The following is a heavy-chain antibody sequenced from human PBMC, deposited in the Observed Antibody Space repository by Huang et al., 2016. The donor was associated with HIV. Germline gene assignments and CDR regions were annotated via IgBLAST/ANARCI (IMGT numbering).Heavy chain of an antibody. CDR2: IKQDEREK. CDR1: TFRFGAYW. Sequence: VESGGRLVQPGGSIRLSCVGSTFRFGAYWMSWVRQSTGKGLDWVANIKQDEREKYYVDSVKGLFNISRDNAKKVLFLEMNNVRVEDTATYYCATKTAAMDIWGQGTTVTVS. CDR3: ATKTAAMDI. D-gene: IGHD1-7*01. J-gene: IGHJ6*02. V-gene: IGHV3-7*01.